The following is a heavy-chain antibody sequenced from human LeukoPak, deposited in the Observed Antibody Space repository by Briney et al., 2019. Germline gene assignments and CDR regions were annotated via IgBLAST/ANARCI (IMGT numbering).Heavy chain of an antibody. CDR3: ARGGVGDGYNSFDY. CDR2: INHSGST. CDR1: GGSFSGYY. V-gene: IGHV4-34*01. J-gene: IGHJ4*02. Sequence: SETLSLTCAVYGGSFSGYYWSWIRQPPGKGLEWIGEINHSGSTNYNPSLKSRVTISVDTSKNQFSLKLSSVTAADTAVYYCARGGVGDGYNSFDYWGREPWSPSPQ. D-gene: IGHD5-24*01.